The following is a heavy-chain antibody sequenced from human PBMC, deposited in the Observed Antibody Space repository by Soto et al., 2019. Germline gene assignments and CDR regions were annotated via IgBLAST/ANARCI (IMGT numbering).Heavy chain of an antibody. D-gene: IGHD2-8*02. Sequence: QVQLQQWGAGLLKPSETLSLTCAVYGGSFSGYYWTWIRQPPGTGLEWIGEINHSGSTNYNPSLKSRVTIPVDKSKNQFSLKLPSVTAAVTAVYYCAREKITGLFDYWGQGTLVTVSS. CDR2: INHSGST. CDR1: GGSFSGYY. J-gene: IGHJ4*02. V-gene: IGHV4-34*01. CDR3: AREKITGLFDY.